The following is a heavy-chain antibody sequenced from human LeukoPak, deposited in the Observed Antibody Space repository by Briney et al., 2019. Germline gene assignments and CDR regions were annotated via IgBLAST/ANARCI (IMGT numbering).Heavy chain of an antibody. CDR3: ARSCGGDCYFDY. D-gene: IGHD2-21*02. CDR1: GGSISSGGYS. V-gene: IGHV4-30-2*01. J-gene: IGHJ4*02. CDR2: NYHSGST. Sequence: SQTLSLTCAVSGGSISSGGYSWSWIRQPPGKGLEWIGYNYHSGSTYYNPSLKSRVTISVDRSKNQFSLKLSSVTAADTAVYYCARSCGGDCYFDYWGQGTLVTVSS.